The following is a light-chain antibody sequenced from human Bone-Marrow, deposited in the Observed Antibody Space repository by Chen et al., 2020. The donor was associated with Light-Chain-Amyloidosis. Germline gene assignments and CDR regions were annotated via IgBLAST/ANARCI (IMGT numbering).Light chain of an antibody. Sequence: LKQSPATLPRFPVETATLSCRASHDIDTHLAWYQVRSGQPPRHLIYDASKRPADVPLRFSGSGARTDFTLTIFGLEADCFALYYCQQRSDWPPEFTFGPGTRVDLK. CDR2: DAS. CDR1: HDIDTH. CDR3: QQRSDWPPEFT. V-gene: IGKV3D-11*03. J-gene: IGKJ3*01.